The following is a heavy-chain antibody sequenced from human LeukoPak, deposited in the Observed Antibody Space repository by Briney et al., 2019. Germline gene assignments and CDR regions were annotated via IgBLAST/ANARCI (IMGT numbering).Heavy chain of an antibody. J-gene: IGHJ3*02. Sequence: SGGSLRLSCTVSGFTVSSDSMSWVRQAPGKGLEWVSFIYSGGSTHYSDSVKGRFTISRDNAKNSLYLQMNSLRAEDMALYYCAKAVAGTTRNAFDIWGQGTMVTISS. CDR3: AKAVAGTTRNAFDI. CDR2: IYSGGST. D-gene: IGHD6-19*01. V-gene: IGHV3-53*05. CDR1: GFTVSSDS.